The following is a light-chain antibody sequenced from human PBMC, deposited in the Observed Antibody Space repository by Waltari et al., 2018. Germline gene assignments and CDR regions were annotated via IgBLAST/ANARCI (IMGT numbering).Light chain of an antibody. J-gene: IGKJ4*01. Sequence: DIQMTQSPSSLSASVGDRVTITCRASRAITKYVNWYQQKPGLAPKLLIYAASTLQGGVPTRFSGSGSGTDFTLTISSLQIEDFATYYCQQSHSAPLAFGGGTRLEI. V-gene: IGKV1-39*01. CDR2: AAS. CDR1: RAITKY. CDR3: QQSHSAPLA.